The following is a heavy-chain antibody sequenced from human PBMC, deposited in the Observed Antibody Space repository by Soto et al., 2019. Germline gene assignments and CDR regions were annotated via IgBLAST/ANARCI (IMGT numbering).Heavy chain of an antibody. CDR2: IYYSGST. J-gene: IGHJ6*03. Sequence: SETLSLTCTVSGGSISSSSYYWGWIRQPPGKGLEWIGSIYYSGSTYYNPSLKSRVTISVDTSKNQFSLKLSSVTAADTAVYYCARRTGKITIFGVVTGSHYYYYMDVWGKGTTVTVSS. CDR3: ARRTGKITIFGVVTGSHYYYYMDV. V-gene: IGHV4-39*01. D-gene: IGHD3-3*01. CDR1: GGSISSSSYY.